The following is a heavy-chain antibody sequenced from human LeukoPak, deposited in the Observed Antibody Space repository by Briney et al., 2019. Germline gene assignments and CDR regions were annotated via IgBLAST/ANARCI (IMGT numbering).Heavy chain of an antibody. CDR1: GYTFSTFW. Sequence: GESLKISCKGSGYTFSTFWIGWVRQMPGEGLEWMGIISPGDSETIYSPSFQGQVTISADKSISTAYLQWSSLKASDTAVYYCARGSGTSRSHYFDPWGQGTLVTVSS. D-gene: IGHD3-10*01. CDR2: ISPGDSET. V-gene: IGHV5-51*01. CDR3: ARGSGTSRSHYFDP. J-gene: IGHJ5*02.